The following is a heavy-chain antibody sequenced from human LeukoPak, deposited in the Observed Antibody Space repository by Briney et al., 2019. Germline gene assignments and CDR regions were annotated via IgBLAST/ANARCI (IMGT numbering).Heavy chain of an antibody. D-gene: IGHD3-22*01. V-gene: IGHV3-21*01. Sequence: GGSLRLSCAASGFTLSSYSMNWVRQAPGKGLGWVSSISSSSSYIYYADSVKGRFTISRDNAKNSLYLQMSSLRAEDTAVYYCARVPGYYDSSNYPYWGQGTLVTVSS. CDR2: ISSSSSYI. CDR1: GFTLSSYS. J-gene: IGHJ4*02. CDR3: ARVPGYYDSSNYPY.